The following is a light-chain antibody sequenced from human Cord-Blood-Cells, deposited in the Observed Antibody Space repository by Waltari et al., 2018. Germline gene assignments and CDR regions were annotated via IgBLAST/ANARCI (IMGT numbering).Light chain of an antibody. CDR2: EDN. CDR3: QSYDSSNQV. Sequence: NFMLTQPHSVSESPGKTVPISCTRSSCRIASHHVPSYQQRPGSSPTTVIYEDNQRPSGVPDRFSGSIDSSSNSASLTISGLKTEDEADYYCQSYDSSNQVFGGGTKLTVL. J-gene: IGLJ3*02. CDR1: SCRIASHH. V-gene: IGLV6-57*01.